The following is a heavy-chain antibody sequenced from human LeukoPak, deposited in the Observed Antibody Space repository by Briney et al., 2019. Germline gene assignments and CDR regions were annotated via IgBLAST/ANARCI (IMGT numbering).Heavy chain of an antibody. CDR2: INSDGSTT. CDR1: GFSFSNYW. CDR3: ARDLPISDSSGYYLDY. J-gene: IGHJ4*02. Sequence: GGSLRLSCAVSGFSFSNYWMHWVRQAPGKGLVWVSRINSDGSTTSYADSVKGRFTISRDNAKNTLYLQMNSLRAEDTAVYYCARDLPISDSSGYYLDYWGQGTVVTVSS. D-gene: IGHD3-22*01. V-gene: IGHV3-74*01.